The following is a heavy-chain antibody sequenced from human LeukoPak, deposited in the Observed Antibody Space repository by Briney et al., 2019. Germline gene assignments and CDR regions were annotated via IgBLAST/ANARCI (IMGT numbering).Heavy chain of an antibody. J-gene: IGHJ6*03. V-gene: IGHV1-2*06. CDR2: INPNSGDP. CDR3: AKDRDQKKMATSPFHMDV. Sequence: ASVKVSCKTSGYTFTDSYIHWVRQAPGQGLEWMGRINPNSGDPNYPQKFQGRVTMTRDTSISTAYMEMSSLTSDDTAVYYCAKDRDQKKMATSPFHMDVWGKGTTVTVSS. D-gene: IGHD5-24*01. CDR1: GYTFTDSY.